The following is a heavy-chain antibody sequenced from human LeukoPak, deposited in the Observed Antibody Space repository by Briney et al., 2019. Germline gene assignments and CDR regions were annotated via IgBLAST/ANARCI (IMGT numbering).Heavy chain of an antibody. CDR3: ARETGILTGYSFV. CDR2: INPNSGGT. V-gene: IGHV1-2*04. CDR1: GYTFTGYY. J-gene: IGHJ4*02. Sequence: ASVKVSCKASGYTFTGYYMHWVRQAPGQGLEWMGWINPNSGGTNYAQKFQGWVTMTRDTSISTAYMELSRLRSEDTAVYYCARETGILTGYSFVWGQGTLVTVSS. D-gene: IGHD3-9*01.